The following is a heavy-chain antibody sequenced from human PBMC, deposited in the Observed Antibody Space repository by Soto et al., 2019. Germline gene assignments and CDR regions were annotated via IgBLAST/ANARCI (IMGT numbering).Heavy chain of an antibody. V-gene: IGHV3-48*02. Sequence: GGSLRLSCRASGYDFRTYSMNWVRQAPGQGLEWIAYVSLDSDTIQYADSVKGRFTISRDDAENSLYLQMDSLRDEDTATYYCARLYYDYVWGQGTTVTVSS. J-gene: IGHJ6*02. CDR1: GYDFRTYS. D-gene: IGHD3-3*01. CDR3: ARLYYDYV. CDR2: VSLDSDTI.